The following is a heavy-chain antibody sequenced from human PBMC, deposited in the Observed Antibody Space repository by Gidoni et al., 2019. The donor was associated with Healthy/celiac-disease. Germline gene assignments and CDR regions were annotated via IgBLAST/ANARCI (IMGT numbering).Heavy chain of an antibody. CDR2: IYYSGSP. D-gene: IGHD5-18*01. CDR1: GGSISSGGYY. Sequence: QVQLQESGPGLVKPSQTLSLTCTVSGGSISSGGYYWSWIRQHPGKGLEWIGYIYYSGSPYYNPSLKSRVTISVDTSKNQFSLKLSSVTAADTAVYYCARGGYSYGYGMDVWGQGTTVTVSS. CDR3: ARGGYSYGYGMDV. J-gene: IGHJ6*02. V-gene: IGHV4-31*03.